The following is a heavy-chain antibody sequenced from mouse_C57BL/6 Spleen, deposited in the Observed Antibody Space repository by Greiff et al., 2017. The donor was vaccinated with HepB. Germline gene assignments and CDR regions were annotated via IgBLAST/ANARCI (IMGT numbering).Heavy chain of an antibody. J-gene: IGHJ2*01. CDR2: INPSTGGT. CDR1: GYSFTGYY. D-gene: IGHD1-1*01. CDR3: AREGGYYYGSSSDY. V-gene: IGHV1-42*01. Sequence: VHVKQSGPELVKPGASVKISCKASGYSFTGYYMNWVKQSPEKSLEWIGEINPSTGGTTYNQKFKAKATLTVDKSSSTAYMQLKSLTSEDSAVYYCAREGGYYYGSSSDYWGQGTTLTVSS.